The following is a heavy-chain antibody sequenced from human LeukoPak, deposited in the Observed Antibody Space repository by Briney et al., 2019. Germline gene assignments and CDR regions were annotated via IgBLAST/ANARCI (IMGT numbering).Heavy chain of an antibody. Sequence: SETLSLTCTVSGYSISSGYYWGWIRQPPGKGLEWIGSIYHSGSTYYNPSLKSRVTISVDTSKNQFSLKLSSVTAADTAVYYCARDHFGSGYYGSGSYSYYYYYMDVWGKGTTVTVSS. D-gene: IGHD3-10*01. CDR3: ARDHFGSGYYGSGSYSYYYYYMDV. CDR1: GYSISSGYY. V-gene: IGHV4-38-2*02. J-gene: IGHJ6*03. CDR2: IYHSGST.